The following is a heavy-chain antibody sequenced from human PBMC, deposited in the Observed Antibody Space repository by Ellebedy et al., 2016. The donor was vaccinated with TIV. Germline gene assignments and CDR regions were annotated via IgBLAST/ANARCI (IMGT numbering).Heavy chain of an antibody. CDR2: IYYSGST. CDR1: GGYISSYY. J-gene: IGHJ2*01. V-gene: IGHV4-59*01. Sequence: SETLSLTXTVSGGYISSYYWSWIRQPPGKGLEWIGYIYYSGSTNYNPSLKSRVTISVDTSKNQFSLKLSSVTAADTAVYYCARDLIAAAGMEWGLWGRGTLVTVSS. D-gene: IGHD6-13*01. CDR3: ARDLIAAAGMEWGL.